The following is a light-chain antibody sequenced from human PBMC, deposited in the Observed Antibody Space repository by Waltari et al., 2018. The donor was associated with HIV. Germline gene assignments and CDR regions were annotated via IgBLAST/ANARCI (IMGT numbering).Light chain of an antibody. Sequence: EIVLTQSPGTLSLSPGERATLSCRASQSFSNSYLAWYQQKPGQAPRLLIYGASSRATGIPDRFSGSGSGTDFTLTISRLEPEDFAVYYCQQYGSSPRYTFGKGTKLEIK. CDR3: QQYGSSPRYT. CDR2: GAS. J-gene: IGKJ2*01. CDR1: QSFSNSY. V-gene: IGKV3-20*01.